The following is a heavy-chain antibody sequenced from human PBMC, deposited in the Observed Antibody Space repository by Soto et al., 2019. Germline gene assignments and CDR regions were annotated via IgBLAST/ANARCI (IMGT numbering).Heavy chain of an antibody. J-gene: IGHJ5*02. D-gene: IGHD3-3*01. CDR2: ISAYNGNT. CDR1: GYTFTSYG. Sequence: ASVKVSCKASGYTFTSYGISWVRQAPGQGLEWMGWISAYNGNTNYAQKLQGRVTMTTDTSTSTAYMELSSLRSDDTAVYYCATIFGVPNGENWSHPWGQRTMVTVFS. V-gene: IGHV1-18*04. CDR3: ATIFGVPNGENWSHP.